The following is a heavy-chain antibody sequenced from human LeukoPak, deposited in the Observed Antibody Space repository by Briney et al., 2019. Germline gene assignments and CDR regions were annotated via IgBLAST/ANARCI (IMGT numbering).Heavy chain of an antibody. CDR2: ISWDGGST. V-gene: IGHV3-43D*04. J-gene: IGHJ6*04. Sequence: GGSLRLSCAASGFSFDDYAMHWVRQAPGKGLEWVSLISWDGGSTYYADSVKGRFTISRDNSKNSLYLQMNSLRAEDTALYYCAKDTDYGDYYCGMDVWGKGTTVTVSS. D-gene: IGHD4-17*01. CDR3: AKDTDYGDYYCGMDV. CDR1: GFSFDDYA.